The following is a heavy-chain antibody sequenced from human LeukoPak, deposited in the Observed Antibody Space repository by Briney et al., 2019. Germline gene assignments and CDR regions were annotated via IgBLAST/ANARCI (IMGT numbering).Heavy chain of an antibody. D-gene: IGHD4-17*01. Sequence: PSETLSLTCAVYDGSFGGYYWSWIRQPPGKGLEWIGEINHSGSTNYNPSLKSRVTISVDTSKNQFSLKLSSVTAADTTVYYCAASRYDYGDYVPLVYWGQGTLVTVSS. V-gene: IGHV4-34*01. CDR2: INHSGST. CDR3: AASRYDYGDYVPLVY. J-gene: IGHJ4*02. CDR1: DGSFGGYY.